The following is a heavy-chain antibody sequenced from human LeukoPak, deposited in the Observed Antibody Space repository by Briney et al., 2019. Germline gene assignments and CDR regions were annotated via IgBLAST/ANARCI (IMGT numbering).Heavy chain of an antibody. CDR1: GGSISSYY. CDR3: ARASPYYYYYYYMDV. Sequence: PSETLSLTCTVSGGSISSYYWSWIRQPPGKGLEWIGYIYYGGSTNYNPSLKSRVTISVDTSKNQFSLKLSSVTAADTAVYYCARASPYYYYYYYMDVWGKGTTVTVSS. J-gene: IGHJ6*03. V-gene: IGHV4-59*01. CDR2: IYYGGST.